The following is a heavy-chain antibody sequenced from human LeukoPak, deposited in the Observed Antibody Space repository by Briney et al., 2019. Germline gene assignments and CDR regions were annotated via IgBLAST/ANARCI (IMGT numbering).Heavy chain of an antibody. Sequence: ASVKVSCKASGYTFSTYPMNWVRQAPGQGLEWMGWINTNTGNPTYAQGFTGRFVFSLDTSVSTAYLQISSLKAEDTAVYYCARDRVGGYYAIIDYWGQGTLVTVSS. CDR1: GYTFSTYP. CDR2: INTNTGNP. D-gene: IGHD3-22*01. J-gene: IGHJ4*02. V-gene: IGHV7-4-1*02. CDR3: ARDRVGGYYAIIDY.